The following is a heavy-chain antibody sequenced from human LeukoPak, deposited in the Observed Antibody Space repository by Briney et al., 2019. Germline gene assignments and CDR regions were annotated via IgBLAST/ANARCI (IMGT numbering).Heavy chain of an antibody. CDR1: GYRFTSYW. D-gene: IGHD6-13*01. CDR2: INPGDSDT. Sequence: GESLQISCKGSGYRFTSYWIGGARQMPGKGVEGMGIINPGDSDTRYSPSFQAQVTISVDKSISPAYLQWSSLEAPDTAMYFCATVPRIPAVGNTEYFRHWGQGTLVSVSS. V-gene: IGHV5-51*01. CDR3: ATVPRIPAVGNTEYFRH. J-gene: IGHJ1*01.